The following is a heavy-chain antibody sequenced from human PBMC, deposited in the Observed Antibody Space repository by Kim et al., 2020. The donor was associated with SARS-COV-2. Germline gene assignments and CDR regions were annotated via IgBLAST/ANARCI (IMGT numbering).Heavy chain of an antibody. CDR3: ATDLAQLLASRYFYGMDV. J-gene: IGHJ6*02. Sequence: GGSLRLSCAASGFTFRNYALHWVRQAPGKGLEWVAVISYDGSDKYYADSVKGRFTISRDNSKDTLYLHMNSLGFDDTALYYCATDLAQLLASRYFYGMDVWGQGPTVSVTS. CDR2: ISYDGSDK. D-gene: IGHD6-19*01. CDR1: GFTFRNYA. V-gene: IGHV3-30*04.